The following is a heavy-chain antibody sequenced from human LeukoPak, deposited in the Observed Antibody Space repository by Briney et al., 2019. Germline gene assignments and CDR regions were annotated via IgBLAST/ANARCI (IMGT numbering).Heavy chain of an antibody. CDR3: ARDPGYSSGWFGTREMWAFDI. CDR1: GGSISSSY. Sequence: SETLSLTCTVSGGSISSSYWSWIRQPPGKGLEWIGYIYYSGSTNYNPSLKSRVTISVDTSKNQFSLKLSSVTAADTAVYYCARDPGYSSGWFGTREMWAFDIWGQGTMVTVSS. D-gene: IGHD6-19*01. CDR2: IYYSGST. J-gene: IGHJ3*02. V-gene: IGHV4-59*01.